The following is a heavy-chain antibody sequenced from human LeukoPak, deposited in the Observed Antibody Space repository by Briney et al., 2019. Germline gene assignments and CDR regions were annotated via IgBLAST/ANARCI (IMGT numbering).Heavy chain of an antibody. CDR1: GGSISSGSYY. V-gene: IGHV4-61*02. CDR2: IYTSGST. D-gene: IGHD5-12*01. J-gene: IGHJ4*02. CDR3: ARHNGYEAFEY. Sequence: SETLSLTCTVSGGSISSGSYYWSWIRQPAGKGLEWIGRIYTSGSTNYNPSLKSRVTMSVDTSKNQIVLKVNSVTAADTALYFCARHNGYEAFEYWGQGTLVTVS.